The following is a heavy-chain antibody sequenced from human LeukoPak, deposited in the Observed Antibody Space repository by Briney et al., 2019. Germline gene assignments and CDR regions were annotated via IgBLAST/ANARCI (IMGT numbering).Heavy chain of an antibody. CDR1: GYTFTSYY. J-gene: IGHJ4*02. CDR2: INPSGGST. CDR3: ARVLPHYYDSSGYYWGLDY. D-gene: IGHD3-22*01. V-gene: IGHV1-46*01. Sequence: ASVKVSCKASGYTFTSYYMHWVRQAPGQGLEWMGIINPSGGSTSYAQKFQGRVTMTRDMSTSTVYMELSSLRSDDTAVYYCARVLPHYYDSSGYYWGLDYWGQGTLVTVSS.